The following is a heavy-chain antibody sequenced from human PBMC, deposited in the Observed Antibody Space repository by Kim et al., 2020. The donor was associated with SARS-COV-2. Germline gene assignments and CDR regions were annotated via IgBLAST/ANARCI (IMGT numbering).Heavy chain of an antibody. D-gene: IGHD3-22*01. Sequence: ASVKVSCKASGYTFTSYGISWVRQAPGQGLEWMGWISAYNGNTNYAQKLQGRVTMTTDTSTSTAYMELRSLRSDDTAVYYCARSDPGSSGYLMPTDYWGQGTLVTVSS. CDR3: ARSDPGSSGYLMPTDY. CDR1: GYTFTSYG. CDR2: ISAYNGNT. V-gene: IGHV1-18*01. J-gene: IGHJ4*02.